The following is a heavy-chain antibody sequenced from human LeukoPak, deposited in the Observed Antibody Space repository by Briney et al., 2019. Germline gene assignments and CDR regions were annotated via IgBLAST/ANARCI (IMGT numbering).Heavy chain of an antibody. J-gene: IGHJ4*02. V-gene: IGHV3-23*01. CDR2: FSRTAGNT. CDR3: TKHQDSGSYYDY. D-gene: IGHD3-10*01. CDR1: GFTFSIYA. Sequence: PGGSLRLSCAASGFTFSIYAMTWVGQAPGKGLEWVSTFSRTAGNTYYADSVKGRFTISRDTSKNTLYVQMDSLRAEDTAVYYCTKHQDSGSYYDYWGQGTLVTVSS.